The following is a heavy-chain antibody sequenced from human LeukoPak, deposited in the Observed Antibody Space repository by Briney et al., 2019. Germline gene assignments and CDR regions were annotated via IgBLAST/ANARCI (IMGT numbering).Heavy chain of an antibody. CDR1: GYTFTSYG. D-gene: IGHD5-24*01. CDR3: AREIDRDDYNRFFDY. J-gene: IGHJ4*02. CDR2: INGGNDDA. Sequence: ASVKVSCKPSGYTFTSYGMHWVRQAPGQRLEWLAWINGGNDDAKYSQKFQGRVSITRDTSASTAYMEMSSLRCEDTAVYYCAREIDRDDYNRFFDYWGQGTLVTVSS. V-gene: IGHV1-3*01.